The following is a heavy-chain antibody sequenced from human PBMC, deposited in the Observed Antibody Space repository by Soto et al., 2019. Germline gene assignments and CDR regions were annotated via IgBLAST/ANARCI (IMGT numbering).Heavy chain of an antibody. D-gene: IGHD6-13*01. Sequence: SCPTLVNPTQTLTLTCTFSGCSLSTSGMCXSWIRQPPGKALEWLALIDWDDDRYYSTSLKTRLTISKDTSKNQVVLTMTNMDPVDTATYYCARTIRGYSSFYYFDYWGQGTLVTVSS. V-gene: IGHV2-70*01. CDR3: ARTIRGYSSFYYFDY. CDR2: IDWDDDR. J-gene: IGHJ4*02. CDR1: GCSLSTSGMC.